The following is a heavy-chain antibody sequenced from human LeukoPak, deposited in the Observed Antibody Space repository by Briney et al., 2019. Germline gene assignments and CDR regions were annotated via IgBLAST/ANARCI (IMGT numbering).Heavy chain of an antibody. J-gene: IGHJ6*03. V-gene: IGHV3-30*02. D-gene: IGHD5-24*01. CDR3: AKEGGGYNYYYYYMDV. Sequence: GGSLRLSCAASGFTFSNYGMHWVRQAPGKGLEWVAFIRYDGSNKYYADSVKGRFTISRDNSKNTLYLQMNNLRTEDTAVYYCAKEGGGYNYYYYYMDVWGKGATVTISS. CDR1: GFTFSNYG. CDR2: IRYDGSNK.